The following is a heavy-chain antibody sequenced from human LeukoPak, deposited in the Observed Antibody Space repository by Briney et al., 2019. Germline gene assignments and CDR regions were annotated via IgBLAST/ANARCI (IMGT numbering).Heavy chain of an antibody. Sequence: GGSLRLSCAASGFTFDDYAMHWVRQAPGKGLEWVSGISWNSGSIGYADSVKGRFTISRDNAKNSLYLQMNSLRAEDTALYYCANQWELLSPFDYWGQGTLVTVSS. D-gene: IGHD1-26*01. CDR1: GFTFDDYA. CDR2: ISWNSGSI. CDR3: ANQWELLSPFDY. V-gene: IGHV3-9*01. J-gene: IGHJ4*02.